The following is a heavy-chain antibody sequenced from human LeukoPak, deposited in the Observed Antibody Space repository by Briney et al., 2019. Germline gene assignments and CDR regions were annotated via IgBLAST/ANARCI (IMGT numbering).Heavy chain of an antibody. CDR1: GFTFSSYD. V-gene: IGHV3-33*01. CDR3: ARKAIDAFDI. Sequence: PGGSLRLSCAASGFTFSSYDMHWVRQAPGKGLEWVAVLWYDGSDSYYADSVKGRFTIPRDNSKNTLYLQMNSLRAEDTAVYYCARKAIDAFDIWGQGTMVTVSS. D-gene: IGHD3-9*01. CDR2: LWYDGSDS. J-gene: IGHJ3*02.